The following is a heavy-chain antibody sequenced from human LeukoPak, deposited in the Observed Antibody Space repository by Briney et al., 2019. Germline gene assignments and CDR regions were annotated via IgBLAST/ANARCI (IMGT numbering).Heavy chain of an antibody. CDR1: GFTFSSYA. Sequence: GGSLRLSCAASGFTFSSYAMSWVRQAPGKGLEWVSAISGSGGSTYYADSVKGRFTISKDNSKNTLYLQMNSLRAEDTAVYYCAKVLEPHYYDSSGYYYFDYWGQGTLVTVSS. D-gene: IGHD3-22*01. J-gene: IGHJ4*02. CDR3: AKVLEPHYYDSSGYYYFDY. CDR2: ISGSGGST. V-gene: IGHV3-23*01.